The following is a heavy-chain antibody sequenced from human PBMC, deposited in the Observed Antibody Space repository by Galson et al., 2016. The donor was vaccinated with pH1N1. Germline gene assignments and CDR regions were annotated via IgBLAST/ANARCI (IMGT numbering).Heavy chain of an antibody. CDR1: GYSISSGYY. CDR3: ARTSGYDFWSGYYANLDYYMDV. J-gene: IGHJ6*03. CDR2: IYYSGST. D-gene: IGHD3-3*01. Sequence: ETLSLTCAVSGYSISSGYYWGWIRQPPGEGLEWSGSIYYSGSTYYNPSLKSRATIYVDTSKNHSSLKLSSVTAADTAVYYCARTSGYDFWSGYYANLDYYMDVWGKGTTVTASS. V-gene: IGHV4-38-2*01.